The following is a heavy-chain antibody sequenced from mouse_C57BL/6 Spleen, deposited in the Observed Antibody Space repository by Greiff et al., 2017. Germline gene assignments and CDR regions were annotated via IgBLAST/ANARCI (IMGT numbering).Heavy chain of an antibody. CDR1: GFTFSDYY. Sequence: EVHLVESEGGLVQPGSSMKLSCTASGFTFSDYYMAWVRQVPEKGLEWVANINYDGSSTYYLDSLKSRFIISRDNAKNILYLQMSSLKSEDTATYYCAREGGSSGYAMDYWGQGTSVTVSS. CDR2: INYDGSST. J-gene: IGHJ4*01. D-gene: IGHD3-2*02. V-gene: IGHV5-16*01. CDR3: AREGGSSGYAMDY.